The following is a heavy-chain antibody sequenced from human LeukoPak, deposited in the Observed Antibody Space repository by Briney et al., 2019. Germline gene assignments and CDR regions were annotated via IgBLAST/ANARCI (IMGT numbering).Heavy chain of an antibody. CDR3: ARVLSGSHEPWPPRLDWGSKGTFGY. CDR2: IYHSGGA. Sequence: SETLSLTCGVSGGSFSISYWSWIRQPPGKGLEWIGQIYHSGGANYNPSLRSRVTISIDTSKNQLSLRLSSVTAADTAVYYCARVLSGSHEPWPPRLDWGSKGTFGYWGQGTLVTVSS. J-gene: IGHJ4*02. V-gene: IGHV4-34*01. D-gene: IGHD7-27*01. CDR1: GGSFSISY.